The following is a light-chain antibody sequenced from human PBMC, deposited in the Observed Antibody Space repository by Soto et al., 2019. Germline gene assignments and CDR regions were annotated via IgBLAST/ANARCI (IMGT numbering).Light chain of an antibody. J-gene: IGLJ2*01. V-gene: IGLV1-47*01. CDR3: AAWDDNLVV. CDR1: SSNIGSAY. CDR2: RNN. Sequence: QSVLTQPPSASGTPGQTVTISCSGSSSNIGSAYFYWYQHLPGTAPKLLFYRNNQRPSGVPDRFSASKSGTSGSLAISGLRSEDEADYYCAAWDDNLVVFGGGTKVTVL.